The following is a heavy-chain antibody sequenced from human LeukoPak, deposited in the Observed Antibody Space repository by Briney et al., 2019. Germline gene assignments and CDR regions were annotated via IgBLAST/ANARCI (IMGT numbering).Heavy chain of an antibody. CDR1: GYTFTGYD. Sequence: ASVKVSCKASGYTFTGYDINWVRQATGQGLKWIGWMNPNSGNTGYAQKFQGRVTMTRNTSISTAYMELSSLRSEDTAVYYCARRTGLHIAVAGLGYWGQGTLVTVSS. V-gene: IGHV1-8*01. D-gene: IGHD6-19*01. CDR3: ARRTGLHIAVAGLGY. J-gene: IGHJ4*02. CDR2: MNPNSGNT.